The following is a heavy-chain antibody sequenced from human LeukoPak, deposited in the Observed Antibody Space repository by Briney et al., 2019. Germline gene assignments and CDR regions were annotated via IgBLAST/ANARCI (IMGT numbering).Heavy chain of an antibody. D-gene: IGHD2-21*01. V-gene: IGHV1-18*01. CDR3: ARGDNWNYADY. CDR2: TSGYNDNT. J-gene: IGHJ4*02. CDR1: GYTFTNYG. Sequence: ASVKVSCKASGYTFTNYGIHWVRQAPGQGLEWMGWTSGYNDNTNYAQKFQGRFTLTTDTSTSTAYMEMRSLRSDDTAIYYCARGDNWNYADYWGQGTLVTVSS.